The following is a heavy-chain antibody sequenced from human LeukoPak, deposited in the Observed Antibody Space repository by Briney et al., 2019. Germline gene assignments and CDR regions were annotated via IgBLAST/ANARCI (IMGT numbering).Heavy chain of an antibody. J-gene: IGHJ4*02. V-gene: IGHV1-46*01. CDR1: GYNLISHY. D-gene: IGHD3-22*01. CDR3: ASPGVIGSGGYYNDY. Sequence: ASVKVSCKASGYNLISHYIHWVRQAPGQGLEWMGIIDLSGGTTSFAHKFQGRVTMTSDTTTSTVYMELSSLRSDDTAVYYCASPGVIGSGGYYNDYWGQGTLVTVSS. CDR2: IDLSGGTT.